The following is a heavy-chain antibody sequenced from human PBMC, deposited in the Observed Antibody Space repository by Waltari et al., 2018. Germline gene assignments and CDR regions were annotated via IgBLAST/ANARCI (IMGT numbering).Heavy chain of an antibody. Sequence: EVQLVESGGGLVKPGGSLRLSCPASGFTFSSYSMNWVRQAPGKGLEWVSAISSSSSYIYSADSVKGRFTISRDNAKNSLYLQRNSLRAEDTAVYYCARGKLMGTPDYWGQGTLVTVSA. CDR3: ARGKLMGTPDY. J-gene: IGHJ4*02. V-gene: IGHV3-21*01. D-gene: IGHD1-1*01. CDR1: GFTFSSYS. CDR2: ISSSSSYI.